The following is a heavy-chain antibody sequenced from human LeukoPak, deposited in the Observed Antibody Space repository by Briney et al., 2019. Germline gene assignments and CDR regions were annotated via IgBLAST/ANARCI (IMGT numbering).Heavy chain of an antibody. CDR2: IYSGGST. V-gene: IGHV3-53*01. J-gene: IGHJ4*02. CDR1: GLTFSDYY. D-gene: IGHD1-26*01. Sequence: GGSLRLSCAASGLTFSDYYMTWLRQAPGKGLEWVSVIYSGGSTYYADSVKGRFTISRDNSKNTLYLQMNSLRAEDTAVYYCARGGSYDYWGQGTLVTVSS. CDR3: ARGGSYDY.